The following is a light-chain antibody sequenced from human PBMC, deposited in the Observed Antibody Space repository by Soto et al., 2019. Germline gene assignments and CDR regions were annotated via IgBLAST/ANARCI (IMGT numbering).Light chain of an antibody. Sequence: QSALTQPASVSGSPGQSITISCTGTSSDIGAYNYVSWYQQHPGKAPQLIIYEVTNRPSGVSNRFSGSKSGKTASLTISGLQTEDEADYYCSSYTTSTTWVFAGGTKLTVL. V-gene: IGLV2-14*01. CDR1: SSDIGAYNY. J-gene: IGLJ3*02. CDR2: EVT. CDR3: SSYTTSTTWV.